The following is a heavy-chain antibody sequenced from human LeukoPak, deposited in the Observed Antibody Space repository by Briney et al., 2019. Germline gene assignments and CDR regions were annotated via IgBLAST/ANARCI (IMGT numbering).Heavy chain of an antibody. CDR2: ISSSGSTI. D-gene: IGHD3-10*01. CDR3: AKVPYGSGTRGGFDY. J-gene: IGHJ4*02. V-gene: IGHV3-48*03. CDR1: GFTFSSYE. Sequence: GGSLRLSCAASGFTFSSYEMNWVRQAPGKGLEWVSYISSSGSTIYYADSVKGRFTISRDNSKNTLYLHMNSLRAEDTAVYYCAKVPYGSGTRGGFDYWGQGTLVTVSS.